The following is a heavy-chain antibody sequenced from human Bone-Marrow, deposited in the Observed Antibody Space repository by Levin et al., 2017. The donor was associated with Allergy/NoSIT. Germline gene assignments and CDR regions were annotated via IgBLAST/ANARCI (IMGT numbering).Heavy chain of an antibody. J-gene: IGHJ3*02. CDR2: ISASGDVT. V-gene: IGHV3-11*06. CDR1: GFTFSDYY. D-gene: IGHD3/OR15-3a*01. CDR3: ARTTRDYDVLTGYSEAGAFDI. Sequence: PGGSLRLSCAVSGFTFSDYYMSWIRQAPGKGLEWLSSISASGDVTKYGDSVKGRCTISRDNAKNSLFLEVNTLRVDDTAVYYCARTTRDYDVLTGYSEAGAFDIWGRGTMVTVSS.